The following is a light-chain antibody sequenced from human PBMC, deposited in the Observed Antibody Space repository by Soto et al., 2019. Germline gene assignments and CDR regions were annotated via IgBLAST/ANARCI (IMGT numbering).Light chain of an antibody. J-gene: IGLJ1*01. CDR1: ISDVGGYNY. Sequence: QXALTQPLSVSWSPGHSVTISCTGTISDVGGYNYVSWYQQRPGKAPKLMIYDVSKRPSGVPDRFSGSKSGNTASLTISGLQAEDEADYYCCSYAGSYNYVFGTGTKVTVL. CDR2: DVS. CDR3: CSYAGSYNYV. V-gene: IGLV2-11*01.